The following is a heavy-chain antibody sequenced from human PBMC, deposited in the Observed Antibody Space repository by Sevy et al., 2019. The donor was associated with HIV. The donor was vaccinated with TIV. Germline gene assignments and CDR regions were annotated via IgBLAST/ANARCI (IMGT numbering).Heavy chain of an antibody. V-gene: IGHV3-23*01. J-gene: IGHJ4*02. D-gene: IGHD2-8*01. CDR2: LSFGCGKI. Sequence: GGSLRLACAASGFAFYDYSMSLIRRAPGKGLEWVATLSFGCGKIDYADSVKGRFTISRDNSKNSFYLQMDNLRVEDTALYYCAREGCTRPHDYWGQGTRVTVSS. CDR1: GFAFYDYS. CDR3: AREGCTRPHDY.